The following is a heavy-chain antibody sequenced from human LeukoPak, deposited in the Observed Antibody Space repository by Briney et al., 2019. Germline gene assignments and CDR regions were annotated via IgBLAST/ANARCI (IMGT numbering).Heavy chain of an antibody. CDR1: GFTFSSYA. Sequence: GGSLRLSCAASGFTFSSYAMSWVRQAPGKGLEWVSAISGSGGSTYYADSVKGRFTISRDNSKNTLYLQMNSLRAEDTAVYYCARGHYGSGSYSPVDYWGQGTLVTVSS. CDR2: ISGSGGST. D-gene: IGHD3-10*01. V-gene: IGHV3-23*01. J-gene: IGHJ4*02. CDR3: ARGHYGSGSYSPVDY.